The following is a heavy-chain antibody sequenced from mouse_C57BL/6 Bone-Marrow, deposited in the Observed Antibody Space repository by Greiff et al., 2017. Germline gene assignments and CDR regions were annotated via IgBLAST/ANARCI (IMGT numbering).Heavy chain of an antibody. CDR3: ARHEMGIYYDYVGWFAY. J-gene: IGHJ3*01. CDR1: GYTFTEYT. D-gene: IGHD2-4*01. V-gene: IGHV1-62-2*01. Sequence: VQLQQSGAELVKPGASVKLSCKASGYTFTEYTIHWVKQRSGQGLEWIGWFYPGSGSIKYNEKFKDKATLTADKSSSTVYMELSRLTSEDSAVYFCARHEMGIYYDYVGWFAYWGQGTLVTVSA. CDR2: FYPGSGSI.